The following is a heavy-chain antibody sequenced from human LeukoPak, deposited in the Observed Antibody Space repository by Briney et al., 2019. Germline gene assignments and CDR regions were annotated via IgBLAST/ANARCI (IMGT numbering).Heavy chain of an antibody. Sequence: SETLSLTCTVSGGSISSSSYYWGWIRQPPGKGLEWIGSIYYSGSTYYNPSLKSRVTISVDTSKNQFSLNLSSVTAADTAVYYCARLQHYYYMDVWGKGTTVTVSS. CDR2: IYYSGST. CDR3: ARLQHYYYMDV. D-gene: IGHD5-18*01. CDR1: GGSISSSSYY. J-gene: IGHJ6*03. V-gene: IGHV4-39*01.